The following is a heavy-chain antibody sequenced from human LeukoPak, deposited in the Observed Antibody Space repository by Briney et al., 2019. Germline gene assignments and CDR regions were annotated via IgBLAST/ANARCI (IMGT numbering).Heavy chain of an antibody. V-gene: IGHV3-23*01. D-gene: IGHD5-18*01. CDR1: GFTFSSYA. J-gene: IGHJ4*02. CDR3: AKIGYPAYFDY. Sequence: GGSLRLSCAASGFTFSSYAMSWVRQAPGKGLEWVPAISGNGGSTYHADSVKGRFTISRDNSKNTLYLQMNSLRAEDTAVYYCAKIGYPAYFDYWGQGTLVTVSS. CDR2: ISGNGGST.